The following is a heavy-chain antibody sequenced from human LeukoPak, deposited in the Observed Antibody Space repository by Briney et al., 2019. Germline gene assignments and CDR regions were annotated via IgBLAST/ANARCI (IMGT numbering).Heavy chain of an antibody. D-gene: IGHD2/OR15-2a*01. V-gene: IGHV1-8*01. Sequence: ASVKVSCKASGYTFTSYDINWVRQATGQGLEWMGWMNPNSGNTGCAQKFQGRVTMTRNTSISAAYMELSSLRSEDTAVYYCARGLRRSRVIVYWGQGTLVTVSS. CDR1: GYTFTSYD. J-gene: IGHJ4*02. CDR2: MNPNSGNT. CDR3: ARGLRRSRVIVY.